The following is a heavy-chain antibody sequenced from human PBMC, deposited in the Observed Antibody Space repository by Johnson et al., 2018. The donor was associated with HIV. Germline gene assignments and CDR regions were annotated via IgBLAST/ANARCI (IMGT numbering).Heavy chain of an antibody. D-gene: IGHD3-22*01. Sequence: QVQLVESGGGVVQPGRSMRLSCAASRFTFSSYAMHWVRQAPGKGLEWVSTISGSGGSTYYADSVKGRFTISRDNSKNTLYLQMNSLRAEDTAVYYCARGSYYDSSGDAFDIWGQGTMVTVSS. CDR3: ARGSYYDSSGDAFDI. CDR2: ISGSGGST. J-gene: IGHJ3*02. V-gene: IGHV3-64*04. CDR1: RFTFSSYA.